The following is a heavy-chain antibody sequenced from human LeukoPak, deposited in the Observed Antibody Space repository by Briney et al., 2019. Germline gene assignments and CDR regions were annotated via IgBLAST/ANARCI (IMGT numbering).Heavy chain of an antibody. CDR3: ATLDSYYDNSGRPLIPD. D-gene: IGHD3-22*01. J-gene: IGHJ4*02. CDR2: FNREDDEP. V-gene: IGHV1-24*01. CDR1: GYTLTDFS. Sequence: APVKVSCNISGYTLTDFSMHWVRQAPGRGLEWMGGFNREDDEPIYAPHFRGRVTVTEDTSTDTAYMELSSLRSEDTAVYYCATLDSYYDNSGRPLIPDWGQGTLVTVSS.